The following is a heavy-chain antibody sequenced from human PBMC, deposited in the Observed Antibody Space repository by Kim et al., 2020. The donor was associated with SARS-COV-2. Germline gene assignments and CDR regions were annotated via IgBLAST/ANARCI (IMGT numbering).Heavy chain of an antibody. CDR2: IYYSGST. CDR1: GGSISSYY. Sequence: SETRSLTCTVSGGSISSYYWSWIRQPPGKGLEWIGYIYYSGSTNYNPSLKSRVTISVDTSKNQFSLKLSSVTAADTAVYYCARAPPATMFGVVTAFDYWGQGTLVTVSS. D-gene: IGHD3-3*01. CDR3: ARAPPATMFGVVTAFDY. J-gene: IGHJ4*02. V-gene: IGHV4-59*13.